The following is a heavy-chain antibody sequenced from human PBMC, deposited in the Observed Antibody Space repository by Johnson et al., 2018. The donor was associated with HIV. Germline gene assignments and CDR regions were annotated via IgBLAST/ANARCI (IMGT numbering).Heavy chain of an antibody. CDR1: GFTFTNAW. V-gene: IGHV3-15*01. Sequence: VQLVESGGGLVKPGGSLRLSCAASGFTFTNAWMTWVRQAPGKGLEWIGRIKSTTSGGAVDYAAPVKGTFTISRDDSKNTLYLQMNSLKTEDTAMYFCTTTAFIKAAGGTRPLDIWGQGTMVTVSS. CDR2: IKSTTSGGAV. CDR3: TTTAFIKAAGGTRPLDI. D-gene: IGHD6-13*01. J-gene: IGHJ3*02.